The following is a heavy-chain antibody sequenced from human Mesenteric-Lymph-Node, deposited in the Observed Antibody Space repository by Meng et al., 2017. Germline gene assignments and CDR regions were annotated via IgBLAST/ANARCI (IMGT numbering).Heavy chain of an antibody. CDR1: GYTFNRFW. Sequence: GESLKISCKGSGYTFNRFWIAWVRQMPGKGLEWMGIIYPGDSNTRYSPSFQGQVTISADKSISTAYLQWSSLKASDTAMYYCARHRYDSGNYYFDYWGQGTLVTVSS. V-gene: IGHV5-51*01. D-gene: IGHD3-10*01. CDR3: ARHRYDSGNYYFDY. J-gene: IGHJ4*02. CDR2: IYPGDSNT.